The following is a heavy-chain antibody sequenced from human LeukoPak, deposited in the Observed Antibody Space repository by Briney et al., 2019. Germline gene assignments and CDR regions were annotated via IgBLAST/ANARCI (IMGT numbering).Heavy chain of an antibody. CDR3: AKDISGIAAAGTARDY. D-gene: IGHD6-13*01. CDR1: GITVSSNY. CDR2: IYSGGST. Sequence: GGSLRLSCAASGITVSSNYMSWVRQAPGKGLEWVSVIYSGGSTYYADSVKGRFTISRANSKNTLYLQMNSLRAEDTAVYYCAKDISGIAAAGTARDYWGQGTLVTVSS. V-gene: IGHV3-53*01. J-gene: IGHJ4*02.